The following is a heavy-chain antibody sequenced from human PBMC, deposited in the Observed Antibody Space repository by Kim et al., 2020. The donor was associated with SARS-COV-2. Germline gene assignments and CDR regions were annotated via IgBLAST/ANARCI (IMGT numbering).Heavy chain of an antibody. CDR1: GYSFTSYW. CDR3: ARLKPGYSSSWYLFGWFDP. D-gene: IGHD6-13*01. V-gene: IGHV5-51*01. CDR2: IYPGDSDT. J-gene: IGHJ5*02. Sequence: GESLKISCKGSGYSFTSYWIGWVRQMPGKGLEWMGIIYPGDSDTRYSPSFQGQVTISADKSISTAYLQWSSLKASDTAMYYCARLKPGYSSSWYLFGWFDPWGQGTLVTVSS.